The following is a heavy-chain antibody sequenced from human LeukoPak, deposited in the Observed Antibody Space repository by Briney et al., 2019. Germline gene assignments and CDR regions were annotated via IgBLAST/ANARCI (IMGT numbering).Heavy chain of an antibody. V-gene: IGHV4-34*01. J-gene: IGHJ4*02. Sequence: SETLSLTCDVYGESFSGYYWSWIRRPPGKGLEWIGEIDHNGSTNFNPSLKSRVTILLDTSKNQFSLKLNSVTAADSAVYYCARRGSGWGYWGQGTLVTVSS. CDR2: IDHNGST. CDR1: GESFSGYY. CDR3: ARRGSGWGY. D-gene: IGHD6-19*01.